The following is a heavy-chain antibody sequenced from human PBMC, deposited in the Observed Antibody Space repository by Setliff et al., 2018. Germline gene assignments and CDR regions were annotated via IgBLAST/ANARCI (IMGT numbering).Heavy chain of an antibody. J-gene: IGHJ4*02. D-gene: IGHD1-26*01. CDR1: GGTFSSYA. CDR3: ARDVSGSEGS. Sequence: ASVKVSCKASGGTFSSYAISWVRQAPGQGLEWMGTIVPIFGTPNYAQKFQGRVTITTDESTSTAYMELSSLRSEDTAVYYCARDVSGSEGSWGQGTLVTVSS. V-gene: IGHV1-69*05. CDR2: IVPIFGTP.